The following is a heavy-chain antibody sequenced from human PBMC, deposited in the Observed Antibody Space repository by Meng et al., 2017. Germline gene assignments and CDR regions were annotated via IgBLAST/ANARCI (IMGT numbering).Heavy chain of an antibody. V-gene: IGHV1-69*01. CDR1: GGTFSSYA. Sequence: QVQLVQLGAEVKKPRSAVKVSCNASGGTFSSYAISWVRQAPGQGLEWMGGIIPIFGTATYAQKFQGRVTITADESTSTAYMELSSLRSEDTAVYYCATGSGSYPLVKYWGQGTLVTVSS. J-gene: IGHJ4*02. D-gene: IGHD3-10*01. CDR2: IIPIFGTA. CDR3: ATGSGSYPLVKY.